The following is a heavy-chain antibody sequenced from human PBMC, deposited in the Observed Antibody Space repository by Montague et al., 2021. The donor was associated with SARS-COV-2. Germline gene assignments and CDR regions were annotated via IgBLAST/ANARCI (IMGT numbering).Heavy chain of an antibody. CDR3: ARGAPGY. CDR2: VNYGGST. Sequence: SETLSLTCAVYGGSFSDHHLTWIRQSPGGGLEWIGQVNYGGSTKYNPSLRSRVTISIDTSKNQFSLKLTSVTAADTAVYYCARGAPGYWGQGTLVTVSS. J-gene: IGHJ4*02. V-gene: IGHV4-34*01. D-gene: IGHD1-1*01. CDR1: GGSFSDHH.